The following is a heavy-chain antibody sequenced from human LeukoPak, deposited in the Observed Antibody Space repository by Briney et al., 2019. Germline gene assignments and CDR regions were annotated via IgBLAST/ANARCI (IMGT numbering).Heavy chain of an antibody. V-gene: IGHV4-59*01. CDR2: IYYSGST. J-gene: IGHJ4*02. D-gene: IGHD2-21*01. CDR1: GVSISSYY. CDR3: VMMGDCGVGSFDY. Sequence: SETLSLTCTVSGVSISSYYRRWVRQPPGKGLEWVGYIYYSGSTKNNPAFKSRVTTSVNTSKNQCSCKLIPMTSADPAVYYFVMMGDCGVGSFDYGGEGTLVTVSS.